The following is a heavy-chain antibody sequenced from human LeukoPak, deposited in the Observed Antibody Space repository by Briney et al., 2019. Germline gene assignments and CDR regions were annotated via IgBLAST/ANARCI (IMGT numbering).Heavy chain of an antibody. J-gene: IGHJ3*02. Sequence: PGGSLRLSCAASGFTFSSYSMNWARQAPGKGLEWVSSISSSSSYIYYADSVKGRFTISRDNAKNSLYLQMNSLRAEDTAVYYCARDLALPFLNRWSLDAFDIWGQGTMVTVSS. CDR3: ARDLALPFLNRWSLDAFDI. CDR2: ISSSSSYI. V-gene: IGHV3-21*01. CDR1: GFTFSSYS. D-gene: IGHD2-8*01.